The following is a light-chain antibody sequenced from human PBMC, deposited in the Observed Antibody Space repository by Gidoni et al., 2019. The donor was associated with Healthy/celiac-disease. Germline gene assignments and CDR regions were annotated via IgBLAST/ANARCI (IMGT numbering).Light chain of an antibody. CDR2: WAS. CDR3: QQYYSTPQG. CDR1: QSVLYSSNNKNY. V-gene: IGKV4-1*01. J-gene: IGKJ2*03. Sequence: DIVMTQSPDSLAVSLGERATINCKSSQSVLYSSNNKNYLAWYQQKPGQPPKLLIYWASTRESGVPDRFSGSGSGTDFTLTISSLQAEDVAVYYCQQYYSTPQGFXQXTKLEIK.